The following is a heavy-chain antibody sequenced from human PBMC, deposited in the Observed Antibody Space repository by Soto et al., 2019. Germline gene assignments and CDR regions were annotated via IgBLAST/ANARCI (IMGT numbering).Heavy chain of an antibody. CDR1: GFTFGDYT. CDR2: ITWDGINI. Sequence: EVQLVESGGGVVQPGGSLRLSCTASGFTFGDYTMHWVRQAPGKGLEWVSLITWDGINIEYADSVRGRFTISRDNSKNSLYLQMNGLRHEDTAFYYCAKDGIAWHWSQGTLVPVSS. J-gene: IGHJ4*02. V-gene: IGHV3-43*01. CDR3: AKDGIAWH. D-gene: IGHD2-15*01.